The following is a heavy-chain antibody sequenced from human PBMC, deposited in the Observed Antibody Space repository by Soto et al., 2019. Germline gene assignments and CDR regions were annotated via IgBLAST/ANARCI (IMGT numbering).Heavy chain of an antibody. D-gene: IGHD6-6*01. V-gene: IGHV1-3*01. J-gene: IGHJ4*02. CDR2: INAGNGNT. CDR1: GYTFTSYA. CDR3: ARDLKYSSSPGFDH. Sequence: GASVNVSCKASGYTFTSYAMHWVRQAPGQRLEWMGWINAGNGNTKYSQKFQGRVTITRDTSASTAYMELSSLRSEDTAVYYCARDLKYSSSPGFDHWGQGTLVTVSS.